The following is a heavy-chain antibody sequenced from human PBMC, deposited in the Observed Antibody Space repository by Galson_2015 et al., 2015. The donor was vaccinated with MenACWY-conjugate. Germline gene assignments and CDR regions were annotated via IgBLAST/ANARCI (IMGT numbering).Heavy chain of an antibody. CDR3: ARGHYGMDV. CDR2: IKKDGSEK. V-gene: IGHV3-7*03. Sequence: SLRLSCAVSGFTFRNYWMTWVRQAPGKGLEWGASIKKDGSEKYYVDSVHGRFTISRDNTKNSMYLEMNSLRAEDTAVYYCARGHYGMDVWGQGTTVTASS. CDR1: GFTFRNYW. J-gene: IGHJ6*02.